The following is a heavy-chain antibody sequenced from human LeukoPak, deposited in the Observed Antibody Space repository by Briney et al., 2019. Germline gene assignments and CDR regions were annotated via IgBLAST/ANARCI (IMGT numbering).Heavy chain of an antibody. D-gene: IGHD2-2*03. Sequence: GGSLRLSCAASGFTFSSHAMSWVRQAPGKGLEWVSAISGSGTTTDYADSVKGRFTISRDNSKNTLYLQMNSLRAEDTAVYFCVKDLIGYCSSTSCDDAFDIWGRGTMVTVSS. J-gene: IGHJ3*02. CDR1: GFTFSSHA. CDR2: ISGSGTTT. V-gene: IGHV3-23*01. CDR3: VKDLIGYCSSTSCDDAFDI.